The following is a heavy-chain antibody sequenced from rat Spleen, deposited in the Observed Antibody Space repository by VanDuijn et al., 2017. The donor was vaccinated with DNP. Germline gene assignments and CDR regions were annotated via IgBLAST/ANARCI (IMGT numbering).Heavy chain of an antibody. J-gene: IGHJ4*01. Sequence: EVQLVESGGGLVQPGRSLKLSYAGSGFTFSDYNMAWVRQAPKKGLEWVATISFDGSDTNYRDSVKGRFTISRDNAKSTLYLQMDSLRSEDTATYYCARPSNYGTYGPMDAWGQGTSVTVSS. CDR2: ISFDGSDT. D-gene: IGHD1-3*01. CDR3: ARPSNYGTYGPMDA. V-gene: IGHV5-7*01. CDR1: GFTFSDYN.